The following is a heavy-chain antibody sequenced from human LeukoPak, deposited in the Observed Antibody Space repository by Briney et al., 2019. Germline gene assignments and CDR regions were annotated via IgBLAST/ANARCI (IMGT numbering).Heavy chain of an antibody. J-gene: IGHJ4*02. CDR3: AKDSSANY. CDR2: ISSSSSNI. CDR1: GFTFSNYH. V-gene: IGHV3-48*02. D-gene: IGHD2-15*01. Sequence: PGGSLRLSCAGSGFTFSNYHMIWVRQAPGKGLEWLSFISSSSSNIYYADSVRGRFTVSRDNAKDSLYLHMSSLRDEDTAVYYCAKDSSANYWGQGTLVTVSS.